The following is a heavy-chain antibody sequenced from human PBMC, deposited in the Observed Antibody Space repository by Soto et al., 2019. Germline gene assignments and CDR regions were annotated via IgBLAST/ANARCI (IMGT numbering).Heavy chain of an antibody. CDR1: GFTFTSSA. CDR2: IVAVGGTP. D-gene: IGHD3-16*02. CDR3: AAWYYDYVGGSYRRPLFDI. V-gene: IGHV1-58*01. Sequence: SVKVSCKASGFTFTSSAVKWVRQARGQGLEWRGWIVAVGGTPNYAQQFQERVTITRGMSTSTAYMVLSSLRSEDTAVDYCAAWYYDYVGGSYRRPLFDIWGQGTMVTVSS. J-gene: IGHJ3*02.